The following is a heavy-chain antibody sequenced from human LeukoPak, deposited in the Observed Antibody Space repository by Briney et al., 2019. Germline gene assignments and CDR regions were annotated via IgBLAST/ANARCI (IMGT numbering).Heavy chain of an antibody. Sequence: PSQTLSLTCTVSGGSISSGGYYWSWIRQPPGKGLEWIGYIYHSGSTYYNPSLKSRVTISVDRSKNQFSLKLSSVTAADTAVYYCTRASYYYDSSGSRADGFDIWGQGTMVTVSS. CDR3: TRASYYYDSSGSRADGFDI. CDR2: IYHSGST. J-gene: IGHJ3*02. D-gene: IGHD3-22*01. V-gene: IGHV4-30-2*01. CDR1: GGSISSGGYY.